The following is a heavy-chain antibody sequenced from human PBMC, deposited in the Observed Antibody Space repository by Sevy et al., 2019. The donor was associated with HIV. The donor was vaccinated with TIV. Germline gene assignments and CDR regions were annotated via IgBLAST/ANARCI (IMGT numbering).Heavy chain of an antibody. Sequence: GGSLRLSCAASGFTFSANWMNWVRQAPGKGLEWVANIKGDGSDKHNVDSVEGRFTNSVDKAKNLLYLQMNSLRVEDTAVYYCAHETFGRFESWGQGTLVTISS. CDR2: IKGDGSDK. CDR1: GFTFSANW. J-gene: IGHJ4*02. CDR3: AHETFGRFES. V-gene: IGHV3-7*01. D-gene: IGHD3-16*01.